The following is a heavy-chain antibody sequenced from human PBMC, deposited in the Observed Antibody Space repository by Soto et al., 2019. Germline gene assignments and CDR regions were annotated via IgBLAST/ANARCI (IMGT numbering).Heavy chain of an antibody. CDR3: ARGGGSYLNWFDP. Sequence: QVQLVESGGGVVQPGRSLRLSCAASGFTFSSYGMHWVRQAPGKGLEWVAVIWYDGSNKYYADSVKGRFTISRDNSKNTLYLQMNSLRAEDTAVYYCARGGGSYLNWFDPWGQGTQVTVSS. J-gene: IGHJ5*02. V-gene: IGHV3-33*01. CDR2: IWYDGSNK. CDR1: GFTFSSYG. D-gene: IGHD1-26*01.